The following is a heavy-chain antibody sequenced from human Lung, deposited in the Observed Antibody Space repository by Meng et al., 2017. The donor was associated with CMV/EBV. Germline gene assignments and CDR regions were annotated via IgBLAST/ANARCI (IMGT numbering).Heavy chain of an antibody. Sequence: QAQPVQPGSRLKQPGAYVKAAGTPHGYTYPSDAINWVQTATGQGPAWMGWIDLITGNPTYDQGSTGQFVFSLDTSVSTASLQINSLRADDTAVYYCASDSPLDGYSLLDYWGQGTLVTVSS. J-gene: IGHJ4*02. V-gene: IGHV7-4-1*02. CDR1: GYTYPSDA. CDR2: IDLITGNP. D-gene: IGHD5-24*01. CDR3: ASDSPLDGYSLLDY.